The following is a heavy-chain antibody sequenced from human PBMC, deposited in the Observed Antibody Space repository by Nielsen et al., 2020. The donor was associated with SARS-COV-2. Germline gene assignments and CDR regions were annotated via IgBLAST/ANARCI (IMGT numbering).Heavy chain of an antibody. CDR2: ISSSSSCI. D-gene: IGHD5-18*01. CDR3: ARVKGSDIIQLWSDAFDI. Sequence: WIRQPPGKGLEWVSSISSSSSCIYYADSVKGRFTISRDNAKNSLYLQMNSLRAEDTAVYYCARVKGSDIIQLWSDAFDIWGQGTMVTVSS. J-gene: IGHJ3*02. V-gene: IGHV3-21*01.